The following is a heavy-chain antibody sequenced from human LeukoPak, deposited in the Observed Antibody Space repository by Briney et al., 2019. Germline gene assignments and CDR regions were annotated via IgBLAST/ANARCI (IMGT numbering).Heavy chain of an antibody. CDR3: ARCPRDIVVVPAAIGGNYYYYYMDV. V-gene: IGHV1-69*05. CDR1: GGTFSSYA. Sequence: ASVKVSCKASGGTFSSYAISWVRQAPGQGLEWMGGIIPIFGTANYAQKFQGRVTITTDESTSTAYMELSSLRSEDTAVYYCARCPRDIVVVPAAIGGNYYYYYMDVWGKGTTVTVSS. J-gene: IGHJ6*03. D-gene: IGHD2-2*01. CDR2: IIPIFGTA.